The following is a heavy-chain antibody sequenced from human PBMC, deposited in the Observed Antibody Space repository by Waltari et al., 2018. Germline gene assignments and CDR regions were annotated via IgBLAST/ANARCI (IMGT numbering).Heavy chain of an antibody. J-gene: IGHJ6*03. CDR3: ARGGRSDPEVGGIIISAYYYMDV. Sequence: QVQLVQSGAEVKKPGASVKVSCKASGYTFTNYNINWVRQAAGQGLEWMGWMSPNSGNTAYAQKFQGRVTITRDTSISTAYMELSSLRSEDTAVYFCARGGRSDPEVGGIIISAYYYMDVWGEGTTVTISS. V-gene: IGHV1-8*03. D-gene: IGHD3-10*01. CDR1: GYTFTNYN. CDR2: MSPNSGNT.